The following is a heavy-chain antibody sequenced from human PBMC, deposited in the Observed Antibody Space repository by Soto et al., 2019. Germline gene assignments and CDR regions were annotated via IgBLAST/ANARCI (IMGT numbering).Heavy chain of an antibody. CDR2: IFPDDSDT. D-gene: IGHD3-16*01. CDR1: GYIIKNYW. CDR3: FRGGVTSRTFDY. J-gene: IGHJ4*02. V-gene: IGHV5-51*01. Sequence: PGESLKISCKASGYIIKNYWIGWVRQMPGQGLEWMGIIFPDDSDTRYSPSFQGNVTISVDKSISTAYVQWSSLKASDSAIYYCFRGGVTSRTFDYWGQGALVTVSS.